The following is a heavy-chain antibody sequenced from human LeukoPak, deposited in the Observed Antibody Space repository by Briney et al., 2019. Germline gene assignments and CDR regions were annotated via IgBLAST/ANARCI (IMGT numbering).Heavy chain of an antibody. Sequence: GGSLRLSCAASGFTFSSYGMHWVRQAPGKGLEWVAFIRYDGSNKYYADSVKGRFTISRGNSKNTLYLQMNSLRAEDTAVYYCAKDTAPGSIVGATEYFDYWGQGTLVTVSS. CDR3: AKDTAPGSIVGATEYFDY. V-gene: IGHV3-30*02. J-gene: IGHJ4*02. D-gene: IGHD1-26*01. CDR1: GFTFSSYG. CDR2: IRYDGSNK.